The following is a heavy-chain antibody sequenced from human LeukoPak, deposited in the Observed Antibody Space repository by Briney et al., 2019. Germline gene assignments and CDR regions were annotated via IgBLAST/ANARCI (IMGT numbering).Heavy chain of an antibody. CDR2: IYYSGST. J-gene: IGHJ5*02. V-gene: IGHV4-59*08. D-gene: IGHD6-13*01. Sequence: SETLSLTCTVSGGSISSYYWSWIRQPPGKGLEWIGYIYYSGSTNYNPSLKSRVTISVDTSKNQFSLKLSSVTAADTAVYYCARSAAAGTRWFGPWGQGTLVTVSS. CDR3: ARSAAAGTRWFGP. CDR1: GGSISSYY.